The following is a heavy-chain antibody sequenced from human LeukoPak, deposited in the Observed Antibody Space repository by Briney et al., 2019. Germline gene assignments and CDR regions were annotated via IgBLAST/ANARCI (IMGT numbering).Heavy chain of an antibody. Sequence: PGGSLRLSCAASGFTFSSYGMHWVRQAPGKGLEWVAVISYDGSYKYYADSVKGRFTISRDNSKNTLFLQMNSLRAEDTAVYYCARGGDCYSCEIDYWGQGSLVSVSS. V-gene: IGHV3-30*19. D-gene: IGHD2-21*02. CDR2: ISYDGSYK. J-gene: IGHJ4*02. CDR1: GFTFSSYG. CDR3: ARGGDCYSCEIDY.